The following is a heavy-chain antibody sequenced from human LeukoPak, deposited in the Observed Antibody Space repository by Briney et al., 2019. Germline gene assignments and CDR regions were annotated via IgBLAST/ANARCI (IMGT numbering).Heavy chain of an antibody. CDR2: IYYTGRT. J-gene: IGHJ4*02. Sequence: SETLSLTCTVSGGSISSGGYYWSWIRQHPGKGLEWIGYIYYTGRTNYNPSLKSRVTMSVDTSKNQFSLNLSSVTAADTAVYYCARSKGDFDYWGQGTLVTVSS. CDR3: ARSKGDFDY. CDR1: GGSISSGGYY. V-gene: IGHV4-61*08.